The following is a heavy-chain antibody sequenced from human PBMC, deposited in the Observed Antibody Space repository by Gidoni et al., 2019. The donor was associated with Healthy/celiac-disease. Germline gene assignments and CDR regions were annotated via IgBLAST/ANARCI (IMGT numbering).Heavy chain of an antibody. CDR3: ARRDTAMFYYYYMDV. V-gene: IGHV3-48*03. CDR2: ISSSGSTI. J-gene: IGHJ6*03. D-gene: IGHD5-18*01. Sequence: EVQLVESGGGLVQPGGSLRLSCAASGFTFSSYEMNWVRQAPGKGLEWVSYISSSGSTIYYADSVKGRFTISRDNAKNSLYLQMNSLRAEDTAVYYCARRDTAMFYYYYMDVWGKGTTVTVSS. CDR1: GFTFSSYE.